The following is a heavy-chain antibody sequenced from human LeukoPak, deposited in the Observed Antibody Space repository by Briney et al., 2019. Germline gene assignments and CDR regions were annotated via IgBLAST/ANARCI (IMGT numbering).Heavy chain of an antibody. J-gene: IGHJ4*02. D-gene: IGHD3-22*01. CDR3: AKGVRRSSDYSSPVDY. V-gene: IGHV3-23*01. Sequence: GGSLRLSCAASGFTFSSYAMSWVRHAPGKGLEWVSVISGSGGSTYYADSVKGRFTISRDNSKNTLYLQMNSLRAEDTAVYYCAKGVRRSSDYSSPVDYWGQGTLVTVSS. CDR1: GFTFSSYA. CDR2: ISGSGGST.